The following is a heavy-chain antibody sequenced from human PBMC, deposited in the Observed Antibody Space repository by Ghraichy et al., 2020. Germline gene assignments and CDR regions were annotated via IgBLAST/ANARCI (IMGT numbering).Heavy chain of an antibody. D-gene: IGHD6-19*01. CDR2: INHSGNT. J-gene: IGHJ6*03. CDR3: ARGDTAVAGAYHSYMDV. V-gene: IGHV4-34*01. CDR1: GGSFSASY. Sequence: SETLSLTCAVYGGSFSASYWSWIRQPPGKGLEWIGEINHSGNTDYSPSLKSRVTISIDTSKQQFSLRLTSVTAADAAVYYCARGDTAVAGAYHSYMDVWGKGTTVTVSS.